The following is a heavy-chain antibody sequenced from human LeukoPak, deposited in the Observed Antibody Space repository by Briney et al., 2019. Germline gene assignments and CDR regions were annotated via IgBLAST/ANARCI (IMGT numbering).Heavy chain of an antibody. V-gene: IGHV1-2*02. CDR2: INPNSGGT. D-gene: IGHD5-12*01. J-gene: IGHJ3*02. CDR1: GYTFIGYY. CDR3: ARGSGYDFRAFDI. Sequence: ASVKVSCKASGYTFIGYYLHWLRQGPGQGPEWMGWINPNSGGTNYSEKFQGRVTMTRDTSISTAYMELSRLRSDDTAVYYCARGSGYDFRAFDIWGQGTMVTVSS.